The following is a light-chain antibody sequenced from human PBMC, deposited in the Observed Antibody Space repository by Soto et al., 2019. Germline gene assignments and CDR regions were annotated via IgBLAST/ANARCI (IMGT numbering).Light chain of an antibody. J-gene: IGKJ1*01. CDR1: QYISNY. CDR2: DAS. CDR3: QQYESHSPWT. V-gene: IGKV1-5*01. Sequence: DIQMTQSPSSLSPSVGDRVTITCRASQYISNYLNWYQQKPGKAPKLLIYDASTLQSGVPSRYSGSGSGTEFTLTISNLQPDDFATYYCQQYESHSPWTFGQGTKVDIK.